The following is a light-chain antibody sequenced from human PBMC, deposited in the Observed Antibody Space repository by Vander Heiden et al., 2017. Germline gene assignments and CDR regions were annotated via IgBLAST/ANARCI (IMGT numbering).Light chain of an antibody. CDR2: WAS. Sequence: DIVMTQSPDSLAVSLGERATTNCKSSQSVLYSSNNMNYLAWYQQKPGQPPKLLIYWASTRESGVPDRFSGSGSGTDFTLTISSLQAEDVAVYYCQQYYSTPPTFGQGTKVEIK. CDR3: QQYYSTPPT. J-gene: IGKJ1*01. CDR1: QSVLYSSNNMNY. V-gene: IGKV4-1*01.